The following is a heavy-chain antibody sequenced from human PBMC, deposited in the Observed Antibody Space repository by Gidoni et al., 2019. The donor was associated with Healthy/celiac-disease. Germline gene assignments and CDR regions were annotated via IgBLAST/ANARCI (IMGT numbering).Heavy chain of an antibody. D-gene: IGHD3-10*01. CDR3: ARARKITMVRGAFMDV. CDR2: INHSGST. CDR1: CGSFSGYY. V-gene: IGHV4-34*01. Sequence: QVQLQQWGAGLLKPSETLSLTCAVYCGSFSGYYWRWIRQPPGKGLEWIGEINHSGSTNYNPSLKSRVNISVDTSKNQFSLKLSSVTAADTAVYYCARARKITMVRGAFMDVWGQGTTVTVSS. J-gene: IGHJ6*02.